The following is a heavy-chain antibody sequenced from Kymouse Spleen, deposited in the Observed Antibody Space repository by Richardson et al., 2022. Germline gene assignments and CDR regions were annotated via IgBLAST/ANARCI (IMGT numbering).Heavy chain of an antibody. V-gene: IGHV4-34*01. CDR2: INHSGST. CDR3: ARGAVDTAMGAYFDY. CDR1: GGSFSGYY. J-gene: IGHJ4*02. D-gene: IGHD5-18,IGHD5-18*01. Sequence: QVQLQQWGAGLLKPSETLSLTCAVYGGSFSGYYWSWIRQPPGKGLEWIGEINHSGSTNYNPSLKSRVTISVDTSKNQFSLKLSSVTAADTAVYYCARGAVDTAMGAYFDYWGQGTLVTVSS.